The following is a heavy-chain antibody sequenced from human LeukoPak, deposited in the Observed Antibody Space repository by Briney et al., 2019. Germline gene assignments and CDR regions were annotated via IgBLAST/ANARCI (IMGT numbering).Heavy chain of an antibody. CDR2: INPNSGGT. CDR1: GYTFTSYA. CDR3: AREGPPTVTTPLDY. J-gene: IGHJ4*02. Sequence: ASVKVSCKASGYTFTSYAMNWVRQAPGQGLEWMGWINPNSGGTNYAQKFQGRVTMTRDTSISTAYMELSRLRSDDTAVYYCAREGPPTVTTPLDYWGQGTLVTVSS. D-gene: IGHD4-17*01. V-gene: IGHV1-2*02.